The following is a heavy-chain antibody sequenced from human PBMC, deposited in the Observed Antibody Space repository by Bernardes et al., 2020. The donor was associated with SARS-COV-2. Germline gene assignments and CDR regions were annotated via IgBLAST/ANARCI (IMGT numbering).Heavy chain of an antibody. V-gene: IGHV4-59*01. CDR3: ARHYGSGTYPLDY. J-gene: IGHJ4*02. CDR1: GGSISNYY. Sequence: LSLTCTVSGGSISNYYWSWIRQPPGKGLEWIAHIYYTGTTTYNPSLKSRVTISVDMSKNQFSLNLRSVTAADTAVYYCARHYGSGTYPLDYWGQGTLVTVSS. CDR2: IYYTGTT. D-gene: IGHD3-10*01.